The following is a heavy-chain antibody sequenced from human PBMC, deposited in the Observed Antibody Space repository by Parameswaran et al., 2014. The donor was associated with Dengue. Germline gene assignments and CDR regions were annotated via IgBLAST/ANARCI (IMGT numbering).Heavy chain of an antibody. J-gene: IGHJ6*02. V-gene: IGHV1-8*01. CDR2: MNPNSGNT. Sequence: WVRQAPGQGLEWMGWMNPNSGNTGYAQKFQGRVTMTRNTSISTAYMELGSLRSEDTAVYYCARGPHMVRGVIVKYYYYYGMDVWGQGTTVTVSS. D-gene: IGHD3-10*01. CDR3: ARGPHMVRGVIVKYYYYYGMDV.